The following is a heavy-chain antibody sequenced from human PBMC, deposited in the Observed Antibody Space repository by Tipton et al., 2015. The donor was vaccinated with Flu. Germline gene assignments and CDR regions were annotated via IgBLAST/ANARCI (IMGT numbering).Heavy chain of an antibody. CDR2: IYYSGST. CDR3: ARSPGYYFDY. CDR1: GGSISRSNYY. V-gene: IGHV4-61*05. Sequence: TLSLTCNVSGGSISRSNYYWGWIRQPPGKGLEWIAYIYYSGSTNYNPSLKSRVTISVDMSKNQFSLKLNSVTAADTAVYYCARSPGYYFDYWGQGTLVTVSS. J-gene: IGHJ4*02.